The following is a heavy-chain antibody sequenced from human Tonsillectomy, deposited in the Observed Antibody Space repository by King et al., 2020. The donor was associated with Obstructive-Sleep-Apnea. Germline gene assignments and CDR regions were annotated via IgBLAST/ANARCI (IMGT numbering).Heavy chain of an antibody. V-gene: IGHV1-69*06. D-gene: IGHD2/OR15-2a*01. CDR1: GGAFANYA. Sequence: VQLVESGAEVKKPGSSVKVSCKTSGGAFANYAFNWVRQAPGQGLEWMGGLIPILGTPTYAQKFRGRVIFTADKTTGTADMELSSLRFEDTALYFCVGSKFKSTFYPPYYHFDLWGRGTLVTVSS. J-gene: IGHJ2*01. CDR3: VGSKFKSTFYPPYYHFDL. CDR2: LIPILGTP.